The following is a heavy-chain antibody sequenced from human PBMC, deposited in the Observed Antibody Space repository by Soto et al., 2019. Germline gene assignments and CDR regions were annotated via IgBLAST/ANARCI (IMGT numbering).Heavy chain of an antibody. V-gene: IGHV4-59*08. CDR3: ARHRKFGNFDY. D-gene: IGHD3-16*01. Sequence: SETLSLTCTVSGGSISSYYWSCIRQPPGKGLEWIGYIYYSGSTNYNPSLKSRVTISVDTSKNQFSLKLSSVTAADTAVYYCARHRKFGNFDYWGQGTLVTVSS. CDR2: IYYSGST. CDR1: GGSISSYY. J-gene: IGHJ4*02.